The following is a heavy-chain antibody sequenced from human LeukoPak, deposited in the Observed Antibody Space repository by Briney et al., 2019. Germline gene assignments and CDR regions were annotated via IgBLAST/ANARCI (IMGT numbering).Heavy chain of an antibody. J-gene: IGHJ4*02. CDR1: GSRFTSYW. CDR3: ARKPGITGTGGYYFDY. Sequence: GESLKISGKGSGSRFTSYWIGWVRQMPGKGLEWMGIIYPGDSDTRYSPSFQGQVPFSADKSISTAYLQWSSLKASDTAMYYCARKPGITGTGGYYFDYWGQGTLVTVSS. CDR2: IYPGDSDT. D-gene: IGHD1-7*01. V-gene: IGHV5-51*01.